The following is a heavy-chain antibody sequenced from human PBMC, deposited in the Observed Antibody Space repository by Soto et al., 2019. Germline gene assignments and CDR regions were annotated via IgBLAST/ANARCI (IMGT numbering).Heavy chain of an antibody. CDR3: ARDPYSSSWFNSDY. CDR2: ISSSSSTM. J-gene: IGHJ4*01. V-gene: IGHV3-48*02. Sequence: EVQLVESGGGLVQPGGSLRLSCAASGFTFSSYSMNWVRQAPGKGLEWVSYISSSSSTMYYADSVKGRFTISRDNAKNSLYLQMNSLRDEGTAVYYCARDPYSSSWFNSDYWGHGTLVTVSS. D-gene: IGHD6-13*01. CDR1: GFTFSSYS.